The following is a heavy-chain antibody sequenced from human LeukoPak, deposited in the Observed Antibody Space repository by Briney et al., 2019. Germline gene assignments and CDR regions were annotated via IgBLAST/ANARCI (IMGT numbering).Heavy chain of an antibody. CDR3: AKVPLGDYLYYFDY. V-gene: IGHV3-23*01. CDR1: GFTFSSYA. J-gene: IGHJ4*02. Sequence: PGGSLRLSCAASGFTFSSYAMSWVRHAPGKGLEWVSAISGSGGSTYYADSVKGRFTISRDNSKNTLYLQMNSLRAEDTAVYYCAKVPLGDYLYYFDYWGQGTLVTVSS. CDR2: ISGSGGST. D-gene: IGHD4-17*01.